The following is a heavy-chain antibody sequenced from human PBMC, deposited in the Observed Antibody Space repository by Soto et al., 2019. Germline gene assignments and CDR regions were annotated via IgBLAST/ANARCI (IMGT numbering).Heavy chain of an antibody. Sequence: GGSLRLSCAASGFTVSSNYMSWVRQAPGKGLEWVSIIYSGDSTYYADSVKGRFTISRDNSKNTAYLQMSSLRPEDTSVYYCVKGEYYYDGSAYYPFDYWGQGRMVTVSS. CDR3: VKGEYYYDGSAYYPFDY. CDR1: GFTVSSNY. D-gene: IGHD3-22*01. CDR2: IYSGDST. V-gene: IGHV3-66*01. J-gene: IGHJ4*02.